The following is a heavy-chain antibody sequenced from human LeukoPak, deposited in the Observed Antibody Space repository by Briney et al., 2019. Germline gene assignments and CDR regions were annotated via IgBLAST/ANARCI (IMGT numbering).Heavy chain of an antibody. Sequence: ASVKVSCKASGYTFTGYYMHWVRQAPGQGLEWMGWINSNSGGTNYAQKFQGRVTMTRDTSISTAYMELSSLRSDDTAVYYCARGNKEGSATLDVWGQGTTVTVSS. CDR2: INSNSGGT. CDR1: GYTFTGYY. CDR3: ARGNKEGSATLDV. D-gene: IGHD6-25*01. V-gene: IGHV1-2*02. J-gene: IGHJ6*02.